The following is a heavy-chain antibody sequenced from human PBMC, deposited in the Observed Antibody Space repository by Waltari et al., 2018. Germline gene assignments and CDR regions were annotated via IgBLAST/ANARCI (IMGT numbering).Heavy chain of an antibody. D-gene: IGHD3-3*01. CDR2: SNTGVMT. CDR3: ARGPQEWFAV. J-gene: IGHJ4*02. V-gene: IGHV3-53*01. Sequence: DVQLVESGGGLMQSGGSLRLSCVASGFTVRNTYINWVRQAPGKGLDWGSVSNTGVMTYYTDSVKGRFNISRDNSKNTVYLQMNSLTAEDTGIYYCARGPQEWFAVWGQGTQVTV. CDR1: GFTVRNTY.